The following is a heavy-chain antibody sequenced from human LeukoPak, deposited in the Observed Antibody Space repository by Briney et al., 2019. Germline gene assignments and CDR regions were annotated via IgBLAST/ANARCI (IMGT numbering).Heavy chain of an antibody. CDR2: IYPGDSET. CDR3: ARQPWFGELLLYYFDY. J-gene: IGHJ4*02. CDR1: GHSFTSYW. D-gene: IGHD3-10*01. V-gene: IGHV5-51*01. Sequence: GESLKISCKGSGHSFTSYWIGWVRQMPGKGLEWKGIIYPGDSETRYSPSFQGQVTISADKSISTAYLQWSSLKASDTAMYYCARQPWFGELLLYYFDYWGQGTLVTVSS.